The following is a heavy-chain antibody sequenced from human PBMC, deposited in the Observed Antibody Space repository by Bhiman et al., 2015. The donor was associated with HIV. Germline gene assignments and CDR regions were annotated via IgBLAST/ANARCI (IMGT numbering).Heavy chain of an antibody. J-gene: IGHJ6*03. CDR1: GFTFSSYS. V-gene: IGHV3-48*01. CDR2: ISSSSTI. CDR3: ARGKYSSSSFTDSYYYYMDV. Sequence: EVQLVESGGGLVQPGGSLRLSCAASGFTFSSYSMNWVRQAPGKGLEWVSYISSSSTIYYADSVKGRFTISRDNAKNSLYLQMNSLRAEDTAVYYCARGKYSSSSFTDSYYYYMDVWGKGTTVTVSS. D-gene: IGHD6-6*01.